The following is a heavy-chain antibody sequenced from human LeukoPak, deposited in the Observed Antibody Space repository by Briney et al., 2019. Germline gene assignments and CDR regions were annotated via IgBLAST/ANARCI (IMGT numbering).Heavy chain of an antibody. V-gene: IGHV7-4-1*02. Sequence: ASVKGSCKASGYTFTRYAMNWVRQAPGQGLEWMGWINSNTGNAKYAQGFTGRFVFSLDTSVSTAYLQISSLKAEDTAVYYCARVESHGSLGVWGNGTTVTV. J-gene: IGHJ6*03. CDR1: GYTFTRYA. D-gene: IGHD3-3*01. CDR2: INSNTGNA. CDR3: ARVESHGSLGV.